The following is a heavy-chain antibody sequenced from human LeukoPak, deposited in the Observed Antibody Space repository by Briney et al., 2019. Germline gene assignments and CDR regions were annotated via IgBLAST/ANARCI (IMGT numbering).Heavy chain of an antibody. Sequence: GESLKISCKGSGYSFTSYWIGWVRQMPGKGLEWMGIIYPGDSDTRYSPSFRGQVTISADKSISTAYLQWSSLKASDTAMYYCAVPRGDSGYDYSPPFDYWGQGTLVTVSS. CDR2: IYPGDSDT. V-gene: IGHV5-51*01. CDR1: GYSFTSYW. CDR3: AVPRGDSGYDYSPPFDY. J-gene: IGHJ4*02. D-gene: IGHD5-12*01.